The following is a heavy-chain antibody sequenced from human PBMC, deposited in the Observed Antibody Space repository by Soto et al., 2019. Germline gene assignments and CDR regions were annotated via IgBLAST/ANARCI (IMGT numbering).Heavy chain of an antibody. CDR2: INPNSGGT. D-gene: IGHD2-15*01. V-gene: IGHV1-2*04. CDR1: GYTFTGYY. CDR3: AREGTPGYCSGGSCLHDAFDI. Sequence: ASVKVSCKASGYTFTGYYMHWVRQAPGQGLEWMGWINPNSGGTNYAQKFQGWVTTTRDTSISTAYMELSRLRSDDTAVYYCAREGTPGYCSGGSCLHDAFDIWGQGTMVTVSS. J-gene: IGHJ3*02.